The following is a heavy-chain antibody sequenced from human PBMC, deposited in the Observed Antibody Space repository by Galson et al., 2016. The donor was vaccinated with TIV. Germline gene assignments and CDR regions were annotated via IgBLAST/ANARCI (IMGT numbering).Heavy chain of an antibody. CDR2: ISGGGGST. CDR3: TKVPSSGFSYYYGLDV. V-gene: IGHV3-23*01. D-gene: IGHD3-22*01. J-gene: IGHJ6*02. Sequence: LRLSCAASGFSFSIFALTWVRQAPGMGLEWVSAISGGGGSTYYADSVKGRFTISRDNSKNTLFLQMNSLRAEDTAIYYCTKVPSSGFSYYYGLDVWGQGTTVILSS. CDR1: GFSFSIFA.